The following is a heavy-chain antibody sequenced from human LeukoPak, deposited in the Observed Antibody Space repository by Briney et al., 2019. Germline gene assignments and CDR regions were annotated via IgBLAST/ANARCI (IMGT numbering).Heavy chain of an antibody. CDR3: AAEFGLLNRLFDY. CDR1: GFTFSSYG. CDR2: IRYDGSNK. J-gene: IGHJ4*02. D-gene: IGHD3-10*01. V-gene: IGHV3-30*02. Sequence: PGGSLRLSCAASGFTFSSYGMHWVRQAPGKGLEWVAFIRYDGSNKYYADSVKGRFTISRDSSKNTLYLQMNSLRAEDTAVYYCAAEFGLLNRLFDYWGQGTLVTVSS.